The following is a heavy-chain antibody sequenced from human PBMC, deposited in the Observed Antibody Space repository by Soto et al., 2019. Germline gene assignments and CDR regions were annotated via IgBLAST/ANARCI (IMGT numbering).Heavy chain of an antibody. D-gene: IGHD3-9*01. CDR3: ARGGVDILTGYYWEYYFDY. J-gene: IGHJ4*02. V-gene: IGHV3-7*04. CDR1: GFTFSSYW. CDR2: IKQDGSEK. Sequence: GGSLRLSCAASGFTFSSYWMSWVRQAPGKGLEWVANIKQDGSEKYYVDSVKGRFTISRDNAKNSLYLQMNSLRAEDTDVYYCARGGVDILTGYYWEYYFDYWGQGTLVTAPQ.